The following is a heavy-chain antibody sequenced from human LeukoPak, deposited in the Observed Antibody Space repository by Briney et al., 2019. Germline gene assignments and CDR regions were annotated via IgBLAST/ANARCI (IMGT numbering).Heavy chain of an antibody. J-gene: IGHJ3*02. CDR3: ARSIYDFWSGYYHDAFDI. D-gene: IGHD3-3*01. Sequence: SETLSPTCTVSGGSISSYYWSWLRQPPGKGLEWLGYIYYSGSTNYNPSLKSRVTISVDTSKNQFSLKLSSVTAADTAVYYCARSIYDFWSGYYHDAFDIRGQGTMVTVSS. V-gene: IGHV4-59*01. CDR2: IYYSGST. CDR1: GGSISSYY.